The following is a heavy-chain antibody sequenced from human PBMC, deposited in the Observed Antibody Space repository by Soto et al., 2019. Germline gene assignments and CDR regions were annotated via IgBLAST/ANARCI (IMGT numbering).Heavy chain of an antibody. D-gene: IGHD3-3*01. V-gene: IGHV1-2*02. CDR2: INPATGAA. CDR1: GYPVTAYY. CDR3: ERGGGVGVAGSAAFDM. Sequence: QLHLVQSGAVVKKPGASVTVSCSASGYPVTAYYMHWVRQAPGRGLEWMGGINPATGAAKYTQTFQGRVTMNRDTSPSTVFMEMSGLTSEDTAVFYCERGGGVGVAGSAAFDMWGQGTLVTVSS. J-gene: IGHJ3*02.